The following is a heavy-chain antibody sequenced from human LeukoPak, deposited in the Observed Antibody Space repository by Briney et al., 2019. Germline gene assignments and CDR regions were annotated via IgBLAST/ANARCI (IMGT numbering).Heavy chain of an antibody. V-gene: IGHV4-4*07. CDR1: GGSISSYY. J-gene: IGHJ6*02. Sequence: PSETLSLTCTVPGGSISSYYWSWIRQPAGKGLEWIGRIYTSGSTNYNPSLKSRVTMSVDTSKNQFSLKLSSVTAADTAVYYCARTGGGSSSVYYYGMDVWGQETTVTVSS. D-gene: IGHD6-6*01. CDR2: IYTSGST. CDR3: ARTGGGSSSVYYYGMDV.